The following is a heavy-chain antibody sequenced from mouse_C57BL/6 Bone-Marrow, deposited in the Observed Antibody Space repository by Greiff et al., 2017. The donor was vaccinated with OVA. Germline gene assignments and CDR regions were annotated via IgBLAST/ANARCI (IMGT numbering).Heavy chain of an antibody. J-gene: IGHJ1*03. CDR3: ARRGGITTVVPLYWYFDV. CDR2: IYPGDGDT. D-gene: IGHD1-1*01. Sequence: VKLMESGAELVKPGASVKISCKASGYAFSSYWMNWVKQRPGKGLEWIGQIYPGDGDTNYNGKFKGKATLTADKSSSTAYMQLSSLTSEDSAVYCCARRGGITTVVPLYWYFDVWGTGTTVTVSS. V-gene: IGHV1-80*01. CDR1: GYAFSSYW.